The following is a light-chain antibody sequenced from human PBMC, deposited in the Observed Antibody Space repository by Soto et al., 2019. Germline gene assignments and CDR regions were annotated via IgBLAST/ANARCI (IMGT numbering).Light chain of an antibody. CDR2: DVS. V-gene: IGKV1-5*01. CDR1: QSISRW. J-gene: IGKJ4*01. Sequence: DIQMTPSPSTLSASVGDRVTITCRTSQSISRWLAWYRQKPGKAPEVVIYDVSTLAFGVPSRISGSGSGTEFTLTIRSLQPDDFATYYCQQYSSYPITFGGGTKVDIK. CDR3: QQYSSYPIT.